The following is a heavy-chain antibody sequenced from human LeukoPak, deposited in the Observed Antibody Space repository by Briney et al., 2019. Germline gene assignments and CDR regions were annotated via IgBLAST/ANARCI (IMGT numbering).Heavy chain of an antibody. Sequence: GGSLRLSCAASGFRFNTYWMSWVRQAPGKGLEWVANIKQDGNEKYYADSVKGRFTISRDNAKNTLYLQMNSLRAEDTAVYYCAKAASLDYWGQGTLVTVSS. V-gene: IGHV3-7*01. CDR1: GFRFNTYW. D-gene: IGHD2-2*01. J-gene: IGHJ4*02. CDR2: IKQDGNEK. CDR3: AKAASLDY.